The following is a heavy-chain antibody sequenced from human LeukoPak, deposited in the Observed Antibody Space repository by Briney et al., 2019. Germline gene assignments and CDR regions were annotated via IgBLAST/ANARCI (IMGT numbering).Heavy chain of an antibody. D-gene: IGHD3-10*01. CDR1: GGTFSSYA. CDR2: IIPIFGTA. CDR3: AGMAMVRGVIGLWYYFDY. J-gene: IGHJ4*02. Sequence: SVKVSCKASGGTFSSYAISWVRQAPGQGLEWMGGIIPIFGTANYAQKFQGRVTITSDESTSTAYMELSSLRSEDTAVYYCAGMAMVRGVIGLWYYFDYWGQGTLVTVSS. V-gene: IGHV1-69*01.